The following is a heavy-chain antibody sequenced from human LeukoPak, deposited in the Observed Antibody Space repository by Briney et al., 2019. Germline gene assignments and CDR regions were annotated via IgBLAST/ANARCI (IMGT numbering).Heavy chain of an antibody. CDR2: ISYDGSNK. V-gene: IGHV3-30-3*01. D-gene: IGHD1-1*01. Sequence: GRSLRLSCAASGFTFSSYAMHWVRQAPGKGLEWVAVISYDGSNKYYADSVKGRFTISRDNSKNTLYLQMNSLRAEDTAVYYCARDSGEETTPFDWWGQGTLVTVSS. J-gene: IGHJ4*02. CDR3: ARDSGEETTPFDW. CDR1: GFTFSSYA.